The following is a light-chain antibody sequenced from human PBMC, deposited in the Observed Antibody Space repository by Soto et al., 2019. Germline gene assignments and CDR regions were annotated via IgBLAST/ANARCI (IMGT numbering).Light chain of an antibody. CDR3: EQFNSYAIT. CDR2: AAS. V-gene: IGKV1-39*01. Sequence: QMTQSPSSLSASVGDRVTITCRASQSISSYLNWYQQKPGKAPKLLIYAASSLQSGVPSRFSGSGSGTDFTLTISSLQPEDFATYYCEQFNSYAITFGQGTRLEIK. CDR1: QSISSY. J-gene: IGKJ5*01.